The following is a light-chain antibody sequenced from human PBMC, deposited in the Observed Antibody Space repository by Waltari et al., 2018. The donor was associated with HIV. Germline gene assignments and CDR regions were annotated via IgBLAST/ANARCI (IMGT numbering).Light chain of an antibody. CDR2: DNN. V-gene: IGLV1-40*01. CDR3: QSHDTSLSGYVI. CDR1: SSNLGTGYD. J-gene: IGLJ2*01. Sequence: QSVLTQPPSVSGATGQRVTIPCTGSSSNLGTGYDVHWYQQLPGTAPKLLIYDNNNRPSGVPDRVSGSKSGTSASLAITGLQAEDEAYYYCQSHDTSLSGYVIFGGGTKLTVL.